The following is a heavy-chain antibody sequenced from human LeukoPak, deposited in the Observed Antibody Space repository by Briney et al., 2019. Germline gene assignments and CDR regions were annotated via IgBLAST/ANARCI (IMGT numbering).Heavy chain of an antibody. V-gene: IGHV3-30*04. D-gene: IGHD1-26*01. J-gene: IGHJ4*02. Sequence: GGSLRLSCAASGFTFSSYAMHWVRQAPGKGLEWVAVTSYDGSNKYYADSVKGRFTISRDNSKNTLYLQMNSLRAEDTAVYYCARMSGSYSYTFDYWGRGTLVTVSS. CDR1: GFTFSSYA. CDR3: ARMSGSYSYTFDY. CDR2: TSYDGSNK.